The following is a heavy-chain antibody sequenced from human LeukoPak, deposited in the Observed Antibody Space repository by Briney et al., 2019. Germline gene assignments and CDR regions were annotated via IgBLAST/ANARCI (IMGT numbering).Heavy chain of an antibody. V-gene: IGHV1-2*02. D-gene: IGHD6-19*01. Sequence: ASVKVSCKASGYTLTGYYMHWVRQAPGQGLEWMGWINPNSGGTNYAQKFQGRVTMTRDTSISTAYMELSRLRSDDTAVYYCARVSLSSGYFNWFDPWGQGTLVTVSS. J-gene: IGHJ5*02. CDR1: GYTLTGYY. CDR3: ARVSLSSGYFNWFDP. CDR2: INPNSGGT.